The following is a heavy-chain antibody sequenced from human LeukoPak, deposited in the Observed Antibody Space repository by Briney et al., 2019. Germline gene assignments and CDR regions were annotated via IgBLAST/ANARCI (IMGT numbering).Heavy chain of an antibody. CDR2: ISGTTGKA. CDR1: GFTLSNYF. V-gene: IGHV3-23*01. D-gene: IGHD2-8*01. CDR3: AQPGGAATVEVSAAGVFQY. Sequence: GVSLRLSCGASGFTLSNYFVICVRQCPGRGLEWISGISGTTGKAYYADSVKGRSPISRDNSQTLLFLQMARLRAEDPAVYYCAQPGGAATVEVSAAGVFQYWGEGNLVTVSP. J-gene: IGHJ4*02.